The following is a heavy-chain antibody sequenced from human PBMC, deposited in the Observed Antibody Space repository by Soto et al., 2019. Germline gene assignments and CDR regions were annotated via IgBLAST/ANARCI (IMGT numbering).Heavy chain of an antibody. CDR2: ISYDGTIT. D-gene: IGHD2-2*01. J-gene: IGHJ6*02. CDR3: ATTRVGPCSISICFSGIFDGMDV. Sequence: QVQLVESGGGVVQPGRSLRLSCAASGFTISNYGMHWVRQAPGKGLEWVAVISYDGTITYYADSVKGRFTISRDNSKNTLYLQMNSLRTEDTAVYYCATTRVGPCSISICFSGIFDGMDVWGQGTTVTVSS. CDR1: GFTISNYG. V-gene: IGHV3-30-3*01.